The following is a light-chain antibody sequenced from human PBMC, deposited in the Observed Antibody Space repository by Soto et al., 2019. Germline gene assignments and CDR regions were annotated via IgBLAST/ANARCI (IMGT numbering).Light chain of an antibody. CDR2: GAS. CDR3: QHYNNWPAYL. V-gene: IGKV3-15*01. CDR1: QSVSSN. Sequence: EIVMTQSPATLSVSPGERATLSCRASQSVSSNLAWYQQKPGQAPRLLIYGASTRATGIPARFSGSGSGTEFPLTISGLQSEDLAVYYCQHYNNWPAYLLGQGPRRESK. J-gene: IGKJ2*01.